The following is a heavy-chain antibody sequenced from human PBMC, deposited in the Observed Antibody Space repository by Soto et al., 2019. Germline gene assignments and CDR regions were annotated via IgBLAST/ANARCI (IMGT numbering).Heavy chain of an antibody. D-gene: IGHD6-6*01. CDR1: GFTLSGYA. Sequence: VQLAESGGGLAQPGGSLRLSCAASGFTLSGYAMDWVRQAPGKGLEYVSGISSNGVGTYYANSVQGRFTISRDNYKNTVYLKMGSLGPEDMAVDYCAMRARPDFYHIDVWGKGTTVTVSS. J-gene: IGHJ6*03. CDR3: AMRARPDFYHIDV. V-gene: IGHV3-64*01. CDR2: ISSNGVGT.